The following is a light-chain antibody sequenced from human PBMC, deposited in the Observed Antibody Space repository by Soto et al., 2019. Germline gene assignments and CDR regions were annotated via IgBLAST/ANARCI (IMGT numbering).Light chain of an antibody. CDR1: SSDIGGYNY. Sequence: QSVLTQPASVSGSPGQSITISCTGTSSDIGGYNYVSWYQRLPGKVPKLIIYEVTSRPSGGSPRFSGSKSGNTASLTLSGLQPEDEADYFCSSYTASGTPVFGGGTKLTVL. J-gene: IGLJ3*02. V-gene: IGLV2-14*01. CDR2: EVT. CDR3: SSYTASGTPV.